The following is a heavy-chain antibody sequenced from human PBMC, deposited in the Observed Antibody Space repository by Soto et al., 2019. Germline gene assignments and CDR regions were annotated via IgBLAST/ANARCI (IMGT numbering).Heavy chain of an antibody. D-gene: IGHD6-19*01. CDR3: ARFGRGWWFDY. CDR2: IYYRSKWYN. CDR1: GDSVSSNSVA. Sequence: QVQLQQSGPGLVKSSQTLSLTCAISGDSVSSNSVAWNWIRQSPSRGLEWLGRIYYRSKWYNDYAVSLKSPININPDTAKTQFSLQLNSVTPEDTAVYYCARFGRGWWFDYWGQGTLVTVSS. V-gene: IGHV6-1*01. J-gene: IGHJ4*02.